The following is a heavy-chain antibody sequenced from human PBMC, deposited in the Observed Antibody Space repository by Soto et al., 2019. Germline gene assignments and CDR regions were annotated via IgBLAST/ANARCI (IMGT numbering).Heavy chain of an antibody. CDR1: GFTLSSYW. J-gene: IGHJ1*01. CDR3: AKCVGAVAGSN. CDR2: IKGDGSEK. V-gene: IGHV3-7*05. D-gene: IGHD6-19*01. Sequence: EVQLVESGGGLVQPGWSLRLSCVASGFTLSSYWMSWVRQAPGKVPEWVANIKGDGSEKYYADSVKGRFTISRDNAKNSLLLEMNSLIAEDTALYYCAKCVGAVAGSNLGQGTLVTVSS.